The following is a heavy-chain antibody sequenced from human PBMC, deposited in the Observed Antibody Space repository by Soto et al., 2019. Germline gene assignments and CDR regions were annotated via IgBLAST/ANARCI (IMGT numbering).Heavy chain of an antibody. CDR3: AREPYITIFGVANDAFDI. J-gene: IGHJ3*02. Sequence: SETLSLTCTVSGGSISSGGYYWSWIRQHPGKGLEWIGYIYYSGSTYYNPSLKSRVTISVDTSKNQFSLKLSSVTAADTAVYYCAREPYITIFGVANDAFDIWGQGTMVTVSS. CDR1: GGSISSGGYY. CDR2: IYYSGST. D-gene: IGHD3-3*01. V-gene: IGHV4-31*03.